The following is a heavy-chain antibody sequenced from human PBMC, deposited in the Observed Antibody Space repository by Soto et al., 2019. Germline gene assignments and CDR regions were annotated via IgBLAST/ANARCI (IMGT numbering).Heavy chain of an antibody. CDR1: GGSFSGYY. CDR2: INHSGST. Sequence: QVQLQQWGAGLLKPSETLSLTCAVYGGSFSGYYWSWIRQPPGKGLEWIGEINHSGSTNYNPSLKSRVTISVDTSKSQFSLKLTSVTAADTAVYYCARGYSVAVPEGGLWGQGTLVTVSS. CDR3: ARGYSVAVPEGGL. D-gene: IGHD6-19*01. J-gene: IGHJ4*02. V-gene: IGHV4-34*01.